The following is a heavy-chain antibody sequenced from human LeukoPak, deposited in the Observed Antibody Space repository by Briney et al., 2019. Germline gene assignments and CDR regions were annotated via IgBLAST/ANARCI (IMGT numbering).Heavy chain of an antibody. J-gene: IGHJ5*02. D-gene: IGHD2-21*01. CDR3: ARADRLHGGPYLIGP. V-gene: IGHV1-2*02. Sequence: ASVKVSCKASGYSFTDYYMHWVRQAPGQGLEWMGWINLNSGDIKSAQKFQGRVTMTRDTSITTVYMEVTCLTSDDTAIYYCARADRLHGGPYLIGPWGQGTLDTVSS. CDR1: GYSFTDYY. CDR2: INLNSGDI.